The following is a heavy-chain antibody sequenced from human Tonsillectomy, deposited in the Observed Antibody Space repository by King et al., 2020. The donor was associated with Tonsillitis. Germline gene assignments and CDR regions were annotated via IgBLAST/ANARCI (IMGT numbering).Heavy chain of an antibody. CDR3: ARGEVGYYYDSSGEYYFDY. CDR1: GYSFTSYW. Sequence: QLVQSGAEGKKPGESLKISCKGSGYSFTSYWSGWVRQMPGKCLGLIGIIYSGDADTRYSPAFHGQVTISADKSLSTAYLQWSSLKASDTAMYYCARGEVGYYYDSSGEYYFDYWGQGTLVTVSS. J-gene: IGHJ4*02. D-gene: IGHD3-22*01. CDR2: IYSGDADT. V-gene: IGHV5-51*01.